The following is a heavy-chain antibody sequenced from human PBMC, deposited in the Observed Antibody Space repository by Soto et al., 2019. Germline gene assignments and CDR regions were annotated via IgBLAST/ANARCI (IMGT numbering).Heavy chain of an antibody. V-gene: IGHV3-30*18. Sequence: VQLVESGGGLVQPGGSLRLSCAASGFTFSSYGMHWVRQAPGKGLEWVAVISYDGSNKYYADSVKGRFTISRDNSKNTLYLQMNSLRAEDTAVYYCAKGGPVLRFLESDAFDIWGQGTMVTVSS. CDR2: ISYDGSNK. J-gene: IGHJ3*02. D-gene: IGHD3-3*01. CDR1: GFTFSSYG. CDR3: AKGGPVLRFLESDAFDI.